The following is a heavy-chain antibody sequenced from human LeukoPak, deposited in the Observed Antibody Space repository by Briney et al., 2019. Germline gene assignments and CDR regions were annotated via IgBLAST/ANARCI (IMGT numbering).Heavy chain of an antibody. Sequence: GGSLRLSCAASGFTFSNACMSWVRQAPGKGLEWVCRIKSKTDGGTTDYAAPVKGRFTISRDDSKNTLYLQMNSLKTEDTAVYYCTAIEYSSGYRGDYWGQGTLVTVSS. CDR1: GFTFSNAC. CDR3: TAIEYSSGYRGDY. J-gene: IGHJ4*02. CDR2: IKSKTDGGTT. V-gene: IGHV3-15*01. D-gene: IGHD6-19*01.